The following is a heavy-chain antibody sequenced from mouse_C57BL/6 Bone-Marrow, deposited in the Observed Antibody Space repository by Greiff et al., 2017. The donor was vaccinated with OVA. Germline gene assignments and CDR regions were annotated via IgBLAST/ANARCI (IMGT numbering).Heavy chain of an antibody. CDR1: GYTFTSYG. Sequence: VQLQQSGAELARPGASVKLSCKASGYTFTSYGISWVKQRTGQGLEWIGEIYPRSGNTYYNEKFKGKATLTADKSSSTAYMELRSLTSEDAAVYFCARGRSNCWYFDVWGTGTTVTVSS. V-gene: IGHV1-81*01. J-gene: IGHJ1*03. CDR3: ARGRSNCWYFDV. D-gene: IGHD2-5*01. CDR2: IYPRSGNT.